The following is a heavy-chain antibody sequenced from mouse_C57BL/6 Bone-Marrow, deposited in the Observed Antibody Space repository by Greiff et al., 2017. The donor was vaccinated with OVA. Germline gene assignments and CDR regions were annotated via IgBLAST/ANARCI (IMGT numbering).Heavy chain of an antibody. V-gene: IGHV14-4*01. Sequence: VQLQQSGAELVRPGASVKLSCTASGFNIKDDYMHWVKQRPEQGLEWIGWIDPENGDTEYASKFQGKATITADTSSNTAYLQLSSLTSEDTAVYDCNGGWLLLAWFDYWGQGTTLTVSA. CDR3: NGGWLLLAWFDY. CDR2: IDPENGDT. CDR1: GFNIKDDY. J-gene: IGHJ3*01. D-gene: IGHD2-3*01.